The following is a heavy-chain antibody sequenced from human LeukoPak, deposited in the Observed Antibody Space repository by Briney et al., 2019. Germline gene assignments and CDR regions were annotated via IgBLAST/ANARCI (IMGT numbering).Heavy chain of an antibody. Sequence: KPSETLSLTCTVSGGSISSYYWSWIRQPPGKGLGWIGYIYYSGSTNYNPSLKSRVTISVDTSKNQFSLKLSSVTAADTAVYYCASLMRVRGVIGNLSWGQGTLVTVSS. D-gene: IGHD3-10*01. CDR3: ASLMRVRGVIGNLS. V-gene: IGHV4-59*01. CDR2: IYYSGST. J-gene: IGHJ4*02. CDR1: GGSISSYY.